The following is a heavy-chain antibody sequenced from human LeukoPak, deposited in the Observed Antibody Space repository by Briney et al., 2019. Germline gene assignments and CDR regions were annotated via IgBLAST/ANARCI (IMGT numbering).Heavy chain of an antibody. CDR3: ARGLQLWLGYYFDY. CDR2: IYTSGST. D-gene: IGHD5-18*01. CDR1: GGSLSSYY. V-gene: IGHV4-4*07. Sequence: SETLSLTCTVSGGSLSSYYWSWIRQPAAKGLEWIGRIYTSGSTNYNPSLKSRVTMSVDTSKNQFSLKLSSVTAADTAVYYCARGLQLWLGYYFDYWGQGTLVTVSS. J-gene: IGHJ4*02.